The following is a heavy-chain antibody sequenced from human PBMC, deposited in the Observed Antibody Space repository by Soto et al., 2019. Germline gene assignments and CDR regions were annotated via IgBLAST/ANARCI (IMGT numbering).Heavy chain of an antibody. CDR3: ARGIGPHFDY. J-gene: IGHJ4*02. Sequence: EVQLVESGGGLVQPGGSLRLSCVASRFTFNNYEMNWVRQAPGKGLEWISYISSSGFTKYYADSVSGRFVVSRDNAENSLYLQMNNLRAEDTAIYYCARGIGPHFDYWGQGTLVTVSS. CDR2: ISSSGFTK. V-gene: IGHV3-48*03. D-gene: IGHD3-16*01. CDR1: RFTFNNYE.